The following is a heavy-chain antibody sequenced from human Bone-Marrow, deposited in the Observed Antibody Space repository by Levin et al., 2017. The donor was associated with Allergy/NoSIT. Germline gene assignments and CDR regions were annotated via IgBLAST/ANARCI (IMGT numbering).Heavy chain of an antibody. CDR1: GFTFSDYW. D-gene: IGHD2-15*01. J-gene: IGHJ4*02. V-gene: IGHV3-74*01. CDR2: INSDGSSI. Sequence: GGSLRLSCAASGFTFSDYWMHWVRQAPGKGLVWVSHINSDGSSIGYADSVTGRFTISRDNAKNTLYLQMNSLRAEDTAVYYCARGGVVAATDYWGQGTLVTVSS. CDR3: ARGGVVAATDY.